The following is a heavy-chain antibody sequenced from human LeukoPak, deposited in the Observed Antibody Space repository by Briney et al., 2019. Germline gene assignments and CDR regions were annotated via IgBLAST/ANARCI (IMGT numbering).Heavy chain of an antibody. CDR1: GYTSTGYY. Sequence: GASVKVSCKASGYTSTGYYMHSVRLPTGQGLEWMGWINPNSGGTDYAQKFQGRVTMTRDTSISTAYMEVSRLRSDDTAVYYCARDYYDSSGYSRFDPWGQGTLVTVSS. D-gene: IGHD3-22*01. CDR2: INPNSGGT. CDR3: ARDYYDSSGYSRFDP. J-gene: IGHJ5*02. V-gene: IGHV1-2*02.